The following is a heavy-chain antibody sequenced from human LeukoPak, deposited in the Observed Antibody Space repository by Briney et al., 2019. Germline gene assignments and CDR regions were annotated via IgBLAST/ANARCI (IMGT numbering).Heavy chain of an antibody. CDR2: IIPIFGTA. CDR3: AREGYSSSWQGVEY. J-gene: IGHJ4*02. CDR1: GGTFSSYA. D-gene: IGHD6-13*01. Sequence: GSSVKVSCKASGGTFSSYAISWVRQAPGQGLEWMGGIIPIFGTANYAQKFQGRVTITTDESTSTAYMELSSLRSDDTAVYYCAREGYSSSWQGVEYWGQGTLVTVSS. V-gene: IGHV1-69*05.